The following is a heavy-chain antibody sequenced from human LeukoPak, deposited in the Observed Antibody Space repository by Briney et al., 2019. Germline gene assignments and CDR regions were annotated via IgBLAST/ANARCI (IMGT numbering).Heavy chain of an antibody. CDR3: ATTLYGSGSYYIDYYYYYGMDV. CDR1: GLTFSSYW. CDR2: IKQDGSEK. J-gene: IGHJ6*02. D-gene: IGHD3-10*01. Sequence: GGSLRLSCAASGLTFSSYWMSWVRQAPGKGLEWVANIKQDGSEKYYVDSVKGRFTISRDNAKNSLYLQMNSLRAEDTAVYYCATTLYGSGSYYIDYYYYYGMDVWGQGTTVTVSS. V-gene: IGHV3-7*01.